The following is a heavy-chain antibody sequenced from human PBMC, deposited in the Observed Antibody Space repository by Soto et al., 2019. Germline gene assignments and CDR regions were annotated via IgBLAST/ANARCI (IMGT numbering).Heavy chain of an antibody. Sequence: GGSLRLSCAASGFTFSSYAMHWVRQAPGKGLEYVSAISSNGGSTYYANSVKGRFTISRDNSKNTLYLQMNSLRAEDTAVYYCARGGTTGTLDYWCQGTLVTVSS. CDR2: ISSNGGST. CDR1: GFTFSSYA. V-gene: IGHV3-64*01. CDR3: ARGGTTGTLDY. D-gene: IGHD1-1*01. J-gene: IGHJ4*02.